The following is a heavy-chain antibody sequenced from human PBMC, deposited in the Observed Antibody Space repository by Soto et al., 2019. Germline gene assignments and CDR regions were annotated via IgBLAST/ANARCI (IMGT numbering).Heavy chain of an antibody. D-gene: IGHD2-8*01. CDR1: GYSFTDYH. CDR3: ARGDSTDCSNGVCSFFYNHDMDV. CDR2: INPKSGGT. J-gene: IGHJ6*02. Sequence: SVKVSCKASGYSFTDYHIHWVRQAPGQGLEWLGRINPKSGGTSTAQKFQGWVTMTTDTPISTASMELTRLTSDDTAIYYCARGDSTDCSNGVCSFFYNHDMDVWG. V-gene: IGHV1-2*04.